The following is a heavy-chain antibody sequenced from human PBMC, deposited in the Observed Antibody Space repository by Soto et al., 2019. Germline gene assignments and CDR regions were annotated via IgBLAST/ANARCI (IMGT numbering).Heavy chain of an antibody. D-gene: IGHD6-13*01. CDR1: GFTFSDYY. CDR2: ISSSSSYT. CDR3: ASFAGTAAAGKMPYYYGMDV. J-gene: IGHJ6*02. V-gene: IGHV3-11*06. Sequence: PGGSLRLSCAASGFTFSDYYMSWIRQAPGKGLEWVSYISSSSSYTNYADSVKGRFTISRDNAKNSLYLQMNSLRAEDTAVYYCASFAGTAAAGKMPYYYGMDVWGQGTTVTVSS.